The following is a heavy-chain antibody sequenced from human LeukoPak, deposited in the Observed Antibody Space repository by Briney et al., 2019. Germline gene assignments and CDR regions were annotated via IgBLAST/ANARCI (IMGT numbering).Heavy chain of an antibody. CDR3: ARDYGDGVFDI. CDR1: GFTVSSNY. Sequence: PRGSLRLSCAASGFTVSSNYMSWVRQAPGKGLEWVSLIYSGSTYYADSVKGRFTISRDNSKNTLYLQMNSLRAEDTAVYYCARDYGDGVFDIWGQGTMVTVSS. V-gene: IGHV3-66*01. D-gene: IGHD4-17*01. CDR2: IYSGST. J-gene: IGHJ3*02.